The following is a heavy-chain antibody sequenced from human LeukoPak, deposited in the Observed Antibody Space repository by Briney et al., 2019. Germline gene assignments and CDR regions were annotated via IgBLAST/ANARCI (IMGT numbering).Heavy chain of an antibody. J-gene: IGHJ5*02. CDR2: INHSGST. D-gene: IGHD5-24*01. CDR1: GGSFSGYY. CDR3: ARGSIRFDP. V-gene: IGHV4-34*01. Sequence: SETLSLTCAVYGGSFSGYYWSWIRQPPGKGLEWIGEINHSGSTNYNPSLKSRVTISVHTSKNQFSLKLSSVTAADTAVYYCARGSIRFDPWGQGTLVTVSS.